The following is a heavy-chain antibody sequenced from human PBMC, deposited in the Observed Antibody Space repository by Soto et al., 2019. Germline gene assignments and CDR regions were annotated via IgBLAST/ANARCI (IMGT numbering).Heavy chain of an antibody. Sequence: GGSLRLSCAASGFTFSDYYMSWIRQAPGKGLEWVSYISSSSSYTNYADSVKGRFTISRDNAKNSLYLQMNSLRAEDTAVYYCAKVRDSSGSDYWGQGTLVTVSS. J-gene: IGHJ4*02. CDR3: AKVRDSSGSDY. V-gene: IGHV3-11*06. CDR2: ISSSSSYT. CDR1: GFTFSDYY. D-gene: IGHD3-22*01.